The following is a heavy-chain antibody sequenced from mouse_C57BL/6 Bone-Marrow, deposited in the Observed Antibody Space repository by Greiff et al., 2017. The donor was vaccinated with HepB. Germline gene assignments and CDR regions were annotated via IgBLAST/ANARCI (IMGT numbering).Heavy chain of an antibody. Sequence: QVQLQQPGAELVRPGSSVKLSCKASGYTFTSYWMHWVKQRPIQGLEWIGNIDPSDSETHYNQKFKDKATLTVDKSSSTAYMQLSSLTSEDSAVYYCANRGYYYGSSYGWYFDVWGTGTTVTVSS. CDR2: IDPSDSET. D-gene: IGHD1-1*01. J-gene: IGHJ1*03. CDR1: GYTFTSYW. V-gene: IGHV1-52*01. CDR3: ANRGYYYGSSYGWYFDV.